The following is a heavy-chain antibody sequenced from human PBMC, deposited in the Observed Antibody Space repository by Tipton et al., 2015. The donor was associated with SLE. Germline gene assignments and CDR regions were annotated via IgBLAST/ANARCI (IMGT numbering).Heavy chain of an antibody. Sequence: GLVKPSETLPLTCSVSGGSLESYYWSWIRQPPGKGLEWIAYIHNTGITDYNPSLKSRVTTSVDTSRNQFSLKLTSVTAADTAVYFCAMTGRYSSPKAYYAMDVWGQGTTVTVSS. CDR3: AMTGRYSSPKAYYAMDV. J-gene: IGHJ6*02. CDR2: IHNTGIT. V-gene: IGHV4-59*08. CDR1: GGSLESYY. D-gene: IGHD1-26*01.